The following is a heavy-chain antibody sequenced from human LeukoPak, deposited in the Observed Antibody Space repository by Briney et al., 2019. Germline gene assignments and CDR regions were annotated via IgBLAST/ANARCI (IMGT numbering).Heavy chain of an antibody. CDR2: INSDGSST. J-gene: IGHJ6*03. Sequence: GGSLRLSCEASGFTFSSYWMHWVRQAPGKGLVWVSRINSDGSSTSYADSVKGRFTISRDNAKNTLYLQMNSLRAEDTAVYYCARSGYDLYYYYYYMDVWGKGTTVTVSS. D-gene: IGHD5-12*01. V-gene: IGHV3-74*01. CDR3: ARSGYDLYYYYYYMDV. CDR1: GFTFSSYW.